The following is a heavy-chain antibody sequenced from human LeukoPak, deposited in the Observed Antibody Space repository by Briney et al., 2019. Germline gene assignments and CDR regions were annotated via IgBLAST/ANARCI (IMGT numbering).Heavy chain of an antibody. CDR3: ARVRLATVTTAWFDP. V-gene: IGHV1-18*01. Sequence: GASVKVSCKASGYTFTSYGISWVRQAPGQGLEWMGWISAYNGNTNYAQKLQGRVTMTTDTSTSTAYMELRSLRSDDTAVYYCARVRLATVTTAWFDPWGQGTLVTASS. D-gene: IGHD4-17*01. CDR2: ISAYNGNT. J-gene: IGHJ5*02. CDR1: GYTFTSYG.